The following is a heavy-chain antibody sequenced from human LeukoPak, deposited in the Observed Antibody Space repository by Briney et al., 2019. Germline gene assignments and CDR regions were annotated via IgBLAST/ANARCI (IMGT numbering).Heavy chain of an antibody. V-gene: IGHV1-8*02. CDR3: ARVYGWRGFDY. Sequence: ASVKVSCKASGGTFSSYAISWVRQAPGQGLEWMGWMNPNSGNTGYAQKFQGRVTMTGNTSISTAYMELSSLRSEDTAVYYCARVYGWRGFDYWGQGTLVTVSP. CDR1: GGTFSSYA. D-gene: IGHD4-17*01. CDR2: MNPNSGNT. J-gene: IGHJ4*02.